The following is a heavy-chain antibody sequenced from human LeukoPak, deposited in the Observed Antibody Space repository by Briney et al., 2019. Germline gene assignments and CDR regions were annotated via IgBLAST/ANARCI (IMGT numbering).Heavy chain of an antibody. CDR1: GGSFSSYY. CDR2: IYTSGST. D-gene: IGHD2-2*01. V-gene: IGHV4-59*10. J-gene: IGHJ5*02. Sequence: SETLSLTCAVYGGSFSSYYWSWIRQPAGKGLEWIGRIYTSGSTNYNPSLKSRVTMSVDTSKNQFSLKLSSVTAADTAVYYCARAHYCSSTSCSPNWFDPWGQGTLVTVSS. CDR3: ARAHYCSSTSCSPNWFDP.